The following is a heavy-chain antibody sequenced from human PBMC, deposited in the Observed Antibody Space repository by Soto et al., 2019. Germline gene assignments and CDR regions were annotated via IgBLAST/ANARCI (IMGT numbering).Heavy chain of an antibody. CDR3: ARAGSTTCQPYFCHYYGMDV. D-gene: IGHD2-2*01. CDR2: VSYEGNNK. CDR1: GFNFNNYN. V-gene: IGHV3-30*03. J-gene: IGHJ6*02. Sequence: QVQLVESGGGVVQPGRSLRLSCAASGFNFNNYNLHWVRQAPGKGLEWVAVVSYEGNNKYYGDSVKGRFTISKDESKPTVHLQMTNLKSDATANYYCARAGSTTCQPYFCHYYGMDVWGLGTTVTVSS.